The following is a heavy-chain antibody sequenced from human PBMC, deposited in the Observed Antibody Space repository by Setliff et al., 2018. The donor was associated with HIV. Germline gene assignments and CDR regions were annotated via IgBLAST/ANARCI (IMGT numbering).Heavy chain of an antibody. CDR3: ARHQGKYYDSSGYSGWFFDL. CDR1: GGSISSYY. D-gene: IGHD3-22*01. Sequence: SETLSLTCTVSGGSISSYYWSWIRQSPGKGLEWIGYVYYTGSTNYNPSLKSRVTISIDTSKNQFSLKLGSVTAADTAVYYCARHQGKYYDSSGYSGWFFDLWGRGTLVTVSS. J-gene: IGHJ2*01. CDR2: VYYTGST. V-gene: IGHV4-59*08.